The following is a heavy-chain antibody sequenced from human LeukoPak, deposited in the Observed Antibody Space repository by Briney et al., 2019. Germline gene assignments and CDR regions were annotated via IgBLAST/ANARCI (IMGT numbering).Heavy chain of an antibody. D-gene: IGHD5-18*01. V-gene: IGHV4-30-2*01. J-gene: IGHJ4*02. CDR3: ARARGYSYGYFDY. CDR2: IYHSGST. Sequence: PSQTLSLTCAVSGGSISSGAYSWSWIRQPPGKGLEWIGYIYHSGSTYYNPSLKSRVTISVDRSKNQFSLKLSSVTAADTAVYYCARARGYSYGYFDYWGQGTLVTVSS. CDR1: GGSISSGAYS.